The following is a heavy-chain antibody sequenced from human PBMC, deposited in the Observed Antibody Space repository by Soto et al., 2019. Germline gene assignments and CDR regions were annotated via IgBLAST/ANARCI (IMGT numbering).Heavy chain of an antibody. J-gene: IGHJ6*02. CDR3: ARAGCDGGTCYTLVGLRYGMDV. CDR2: ISYDGNNK. D-gene: IGHD2-15*01. CDR1: GFTFSNYA. V-gene: IGHV3-30-3*01. Sequence: QVQLVESGGGVVQPGRSLRLSCAASGFTFSNYAMYWVRKAPGKGLEWVAVISYDGNNKYYADSVKGRFTISRDNSKNALYLQMNSLRAEDTAVYYWARAGCDGGTCYTLVGLRYGMDVWGQGTTVTVSS.